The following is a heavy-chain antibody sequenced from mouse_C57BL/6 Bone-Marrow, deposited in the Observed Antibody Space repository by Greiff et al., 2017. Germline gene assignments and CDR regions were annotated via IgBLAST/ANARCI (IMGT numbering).Heavy chain of an antibody. CDR1: GYTFTSYW. CDR3: AREDVLLRYPHWYFDV. D-gene: IGHD1-1*01. V-gene: IGHV1-69*01. J-gene: IGHJ1*03. CDR2: IDPADSDT. Sequence: VQLQQPGAELVMPGASVKLSCKASGYTFTSYWMHWVKQRPGQGLEWIGEIDPADSDTNYNQKFKGKSTLTVDKSSSTAYMQLSSLTSEDSAVYYCAREDVLLRYPHWYFDVWGKGTTVTVSS.